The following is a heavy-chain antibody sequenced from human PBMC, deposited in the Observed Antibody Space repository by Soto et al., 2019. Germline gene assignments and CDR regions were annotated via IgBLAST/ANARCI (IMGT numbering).Heavy chain of an antibody. J-gene: IGHJ4*02. V-gene: IGHV3-23*01. D-gene: IGHD3-16*01. CDR1: GFAFNKYV. CDR2: ITGGGETT. Sequence: QLLESGGGLVQPGGSQRLSCAASGFAFNKYVMTWVRQPPGKGLEWVSGITGGGETTYYAESVKGRFTISRDNSKNTLVLQMKSLRDDDTAVYCCAKEQSRGTTLSYPDFWGQGTLV. CDR3: AKEQSRGTTLSYPDF.